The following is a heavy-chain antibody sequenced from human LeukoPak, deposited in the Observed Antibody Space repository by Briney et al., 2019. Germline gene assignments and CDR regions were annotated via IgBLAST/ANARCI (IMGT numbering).Heavy chain of an antibody. V-gene: IGHV1-8*03. Sequence: ASVKVSCKTSRYTFTHYDLHWVRQAPGQGLEGMGWINPNSATTNYAQRLQGRVTFTRDTSLSIAYMELSSLTSEDAAVYFCARGDFGETNTAFDVWGQGTLVAVSS. CDR2: INPNSATT. J-gene: IGHJ3*01. D-gene: IGHD4-17*01. CDR1: RYTFTHYD. CDR3: ARGDFGETNTAFDV.